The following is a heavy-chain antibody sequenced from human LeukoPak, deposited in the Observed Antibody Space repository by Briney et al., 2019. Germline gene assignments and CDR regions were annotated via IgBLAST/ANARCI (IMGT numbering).Heavy chain of an antibody. J-gene: IGHJ4*02. CDR3: ARDSSGWNDHDFDY. CDR1: GFTFSSYA. Sequence: GGSLRLSCAASGFTFSSYAMSWVRQAPGKGLEWVSAISGSGGSTYYADSVKGRFTISRDNSKNTLYLQMNSLRAEDTAVYYCARDSSGWNDHDFDYWGQGTLVTVSS. V-gene: IGHV3-23*01. CDR2: ISGSGGST. D-gene: IGHD1-1*01.